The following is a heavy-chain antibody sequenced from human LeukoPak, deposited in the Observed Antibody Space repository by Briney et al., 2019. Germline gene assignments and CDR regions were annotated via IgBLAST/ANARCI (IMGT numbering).Heavy chain of an antibody. J-gene: IGHJ6*03. Sequence: SETLSLTCAVYGGSFSGYYWSWIRQPPGKGLEWIGEINHSGSTNYNPSLKSRVTISVDTSKNQFSLKLSSVTAADTAVYYCARVHHNTAPPAAGYYYMDVWGKGTTVTVSS. CDR3: ARVHHNTAPPAAGYYYMDV. V-gene: IGHV4-34*01. CDR2: INHSGST. D-gene: IGHD2-21*02. CDR1: GGSFSGYY.